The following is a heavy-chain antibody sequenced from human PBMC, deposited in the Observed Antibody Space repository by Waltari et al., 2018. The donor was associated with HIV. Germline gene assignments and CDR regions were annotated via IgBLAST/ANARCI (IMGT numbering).Heavy chain of an antibody. V-gene: IGHV4-34*01. Sequence: QVRLAQWGAGLLKPSETLSLTCAVYGTSFPGYYWTWIRQSPGGGLQWIGEVDHRGSTHYNPSLKSRVSMSVDTFKHQFSLKLASVTAADTAVYYCANLISMTATDVFDVWGQGTLVSVSS. CDR2: VDHRGST. CDR3: ANLISMTATDVFDV. D-gene: IGHD2-21*02. CDR1: GTSFPGYY. J-gene: IGHJ3*01.